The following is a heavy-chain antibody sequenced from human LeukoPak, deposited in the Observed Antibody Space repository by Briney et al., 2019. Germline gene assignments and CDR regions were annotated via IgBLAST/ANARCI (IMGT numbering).Heavy chain of an antibody. CDR3: ASRKEYSTSSVFY. CDR2: ISVSGADT. Sequence: GGSLRLSCAASGFTFTNYVMTWVRQAPGKGLEWLSGISVSGADTYYADSVKGRFTISRDNSKNTVSLRLNSLRAEDSAIYYCASRKEYSTSSVFYWGQGTLVTVSS. V-gene: IGHV3-23*01. CDR1: GFTFTNYV. J-gene: IGHJ4*02. D-gene: IGHD6-6*01.